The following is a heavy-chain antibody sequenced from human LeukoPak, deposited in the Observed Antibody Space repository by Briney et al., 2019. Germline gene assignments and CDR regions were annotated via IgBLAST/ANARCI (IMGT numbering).Heavy chain of an antibody. V-gene: IGHV5-51*01. CDR1: GYSFTSYW. D-gene: IGHD3-10*01. J-gene: IGHJ5*02. CDR2: IYPGDSDT. CDR3: ARQHYHGSATSAHVGFDP. Sequence: GESLKISCKGSGYSFTSYWIGWVRQMPGKGLEWMGIIYPGDSDTRYSPSFQGQVTISADKSISTAYLQWSSLKASDTAMYYCARQHYHGSATSAHVGFDPWGQGTLVTVSS.